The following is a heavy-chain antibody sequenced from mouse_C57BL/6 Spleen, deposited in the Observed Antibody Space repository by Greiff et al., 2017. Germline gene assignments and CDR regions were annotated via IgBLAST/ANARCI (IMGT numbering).Heavy chain of an antibody. CDR2: IHPNSGST. D-gene: IGHD2-2*01. V-gene: IGHV1-64*01. J-gene: IGHJ2*01. CDR1: GYTFTSYW. CDR3: ARGYGYDGYYFDD. Sequence: QVQLQQPGAELVKPGASVKLSCKASGYTFTSYWMHWVKQRPGQGLEWIGMIHPNSGSTNYNEKFKSKATLTVDKSSSTAYMQLSSLTSEDSAVYYCARGYGYDGYYFDDWGQGTTLTVSS.